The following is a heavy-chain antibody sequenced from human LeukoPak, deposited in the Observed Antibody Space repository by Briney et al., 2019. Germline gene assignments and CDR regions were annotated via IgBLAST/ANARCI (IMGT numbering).Heavy chain of an antibody. J-gene: IGHJ6*02. D-gene: IGHD6-6*01. V-gene: IGHV1-46*01. CDR2: INPGGGST. CDR3: ARRGSSSSLHYYGMDV. Sequence: ASVKVSCKASGYTFTSYYMHWVRQAPGQGLEWMGIINPGGGSTSYAQKFQGRVTVTRDTSTSTVYMELSSLRSEDTAVYYCARRGSSSSLHYYGMDVWGRGTTVTVSS. CDR1: GYTFTSYY.